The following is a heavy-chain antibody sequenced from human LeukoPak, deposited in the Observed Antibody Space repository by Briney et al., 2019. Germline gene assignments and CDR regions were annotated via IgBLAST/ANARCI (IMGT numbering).Heavy chain of an antibody. Sequence: ASVKVSCKASGYTFTSYGISWVRRAPGQGLEWMGWTSAYNGNTNYAQKLQGRVTMTTDTSTSTAYMELRSLRSDDTAVYYCARDPGSTYYDILTGYPKYYFDYWGQGTLLTVSS. J-gene: IGHJ4*02. CDR1: GYTFTSYG. D-gene: IGHD3-9*01. CDR3: ARDPGSTYYDILTGYPKYYFDY. V-gene: IGHV1-18*01. CDR2: TSAYNGNT.